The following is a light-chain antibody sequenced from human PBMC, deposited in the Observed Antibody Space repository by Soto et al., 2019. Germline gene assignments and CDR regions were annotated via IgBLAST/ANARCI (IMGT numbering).Light chain of an antibody. CDR2: CAS. J-gene: IGKJ4*01. Sequence: DIQISQITSSLSASVGDTVIISCRASQSVSSSVNWYQQKSGKAPYLLIFCASSLQSRVPSRFSGSGSGTDFTLTIISLLPEDFAADYCRQSYMTPLTFGGGT. CDR1: QSVSSS. CDR3: RQSYMTPLT. V-gene: IGKV1-39*01.